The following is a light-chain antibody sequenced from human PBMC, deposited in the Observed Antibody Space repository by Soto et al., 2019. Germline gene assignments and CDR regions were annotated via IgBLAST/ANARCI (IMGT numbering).Light chain of an antibody. CDR2: ADN. Sequence: QSVLSQPPSASGTPGQRVTISCCGSNSNIGINTVSWYQQVPGTAPRVLIYADNQRPSGVPDRFSGSKSGTSASLAISWLQSEDEAAYYCAAWDDTLNGRYVFGTGTKLTVL. J-gene: IGLJ1*01. CDR3: AAWDDTLNGRYV. V-gene: IGLV1-44*01. CDR1: NSNIGINT.